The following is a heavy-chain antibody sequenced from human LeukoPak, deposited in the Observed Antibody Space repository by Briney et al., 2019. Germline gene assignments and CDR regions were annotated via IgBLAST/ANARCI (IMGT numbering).Heavy chain of an antibody. J-gene: IGHJ4*02. CDR2: VSSTGKTT. CDR3: ASRPLSGRSTWYTLDF. CDR1: GFTSTSYS. Sequence: PGGSLRLSCAASGFTSTSYSINWVRQAPGKGLEWISYVSSTGKTTYYAASVKGRVTFSRDDADNSLYLQMNSLRVEGAGIYYCASRPLSGRSTWYTLDFWGQGVLVTVSS. D-gene: IGHD6-13*01. V-gene: IGHV3-48*04.